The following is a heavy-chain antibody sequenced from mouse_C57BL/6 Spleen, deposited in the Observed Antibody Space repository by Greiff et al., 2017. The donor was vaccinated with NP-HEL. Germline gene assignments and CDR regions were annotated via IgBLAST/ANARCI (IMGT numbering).Heavy chain of an antibody. CDR1: GYTFTDYE. V-gene: IGHV1-15*01. CDR2: IDPETGGT. D-gene: IGHD1-1*01. CDR3: TRPYYYYGSSYHAMDY. Sequence: QVQLQQSGAELVRPGASVTLSCKASGYTFTDYEMHWVKQTPVHGLEWIGAIDPETGGTAYNQKFKGKAILTADKSSSTAYMELRSLTSEDSAVYYCTRPYYYYGSSYHAMDYWGQGTSVTVSS. J-gene: IGHJ4*01.